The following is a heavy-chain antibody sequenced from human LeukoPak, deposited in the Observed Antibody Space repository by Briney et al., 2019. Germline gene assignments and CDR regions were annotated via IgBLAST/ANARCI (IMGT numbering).Heavy chain of an antibody. Sequence: EASVKVSCKVSGYTLTELSMHWVRQAPGKGLEWMGGFDPEDGETIYAQKFQGRVTMTRDTSISTAYMELSRLRSDDTAVYYCARSPSYSLHFDYWGQGTLVTVSS. CDR3: ARSPSYSLHFDY. J-gene: IGHJ4*02. CDR2: FDPEDGET. V-gene: IGHV1-24*01. D-gene: IGHD5-18*01. CDR1: GYTLTELS.